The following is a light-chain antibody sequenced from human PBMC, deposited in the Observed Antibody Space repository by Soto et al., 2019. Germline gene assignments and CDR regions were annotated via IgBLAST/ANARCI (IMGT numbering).Light chain of an antibody. CDR1: RSIASSY. V-gene: IGKV3-20*01. CDR3: QQYGTSPFT. CDR2: GAS. Sequence: ELVLTQSPGTLSLSPGERATLSCRASRSIASSYLAWYQQRPGQAPRLLIHGASNRATGIPDRFSGSGSGTDFTLTISRLEPEDFAVYYCQQYGTSPFTFGQGSKLEIK. J-gene: IGKJ2*01.